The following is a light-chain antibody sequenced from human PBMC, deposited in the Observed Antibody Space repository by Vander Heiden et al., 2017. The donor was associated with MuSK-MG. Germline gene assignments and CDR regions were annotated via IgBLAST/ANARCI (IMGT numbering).Light chain of an antibody. CDR1: QSISSY. J-gene: IGKJ5*01. CDR3: QQSDSTPLA. CDR2: AAS. V-gene: IGKV1-39*01. Sequence: DSQMTQSQSSLSASVGDRVTITCRASQSISSYLNWYQKKPGKAPKLLIYAASSLQSGVPSRFSGSGSGTDFTLTISRLQPEDFATYYCQQSDSTPLAFGQGTQLEIK.